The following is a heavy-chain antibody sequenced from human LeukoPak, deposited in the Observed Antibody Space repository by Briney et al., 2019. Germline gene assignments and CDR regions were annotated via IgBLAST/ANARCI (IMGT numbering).Heavy chain of an antibody. D-gene: IGHD3-16*01. CDR2: IYYSGST. CDR3: ARDSGTTGGVKFDP. V-gene: IGHV4-59*12. CDR1: GGSISSYY. Sequence: PSETLSLTCTVSGGSISSYYWSWIRQPPGKGLEWIGYIYYSGSTNYNPSLKSRVTMSVDTSKNQFSLKLSSVTAADTAVYYCARDSGTTGGVKFDPWGQGTLVTVSS. J-gene: IGHJ5*02.